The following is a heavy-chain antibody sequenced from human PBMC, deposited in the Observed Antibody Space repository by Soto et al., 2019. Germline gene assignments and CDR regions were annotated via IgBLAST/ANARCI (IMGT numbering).Heavy chain of an antibody. J-gene: IGHJ5*02. Sequence: WMERVWIMPGRGLEWMGIIYPGKSKTIYSPSFQGLVTISADTSLNTAYLQWDSLRAPDTAYYYCPRGLTASAGGFDPWGQGTQVTVSS. CDR1: W. D-gene: IGHD2-21*02. CDR3: PRGLTASAGGFDP. CDR2: IYPGKSKT. V-gene: IGHV5-51*01.